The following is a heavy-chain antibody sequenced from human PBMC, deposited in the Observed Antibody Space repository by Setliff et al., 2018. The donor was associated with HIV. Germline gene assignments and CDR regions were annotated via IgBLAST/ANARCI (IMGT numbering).Heavy chain of an antibody. CDR2: IRYDESDK. V-gene: IGHV3-30*02. CDR3: AKNLYSSRWSPLDY. J-gene: IGHJ4*02. CDR1: GFIFSSHG. D-gene: IGHD6-13*01. Sequence: SGGSLRLSCAASGFIFSSHGMHWARQAPGKGLEWVAFIRYDESDKQYADSVKGRFTISRDNSKNTLYLQMNSLRTEDTAVYYCAKNLYSSRWSPLDYWGQGTLVTVSS.